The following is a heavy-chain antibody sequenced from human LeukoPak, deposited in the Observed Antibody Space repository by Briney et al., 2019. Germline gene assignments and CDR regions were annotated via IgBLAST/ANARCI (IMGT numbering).Heavy chain of an antibody. CDR1: GYTFTSYA. CDR3: ARGGKVVIASPFDI. Sequence: ASVKVSCKASGYTFTSYAMHWVRQAPGQRLEWMGWINAGNGNTKYSQKFRGRVTITRDTSASTAYMELSSLRSEDTAVYYCARGGKVVIASPFDIWGQGTMVTVSS. CDR2: INAGNGNT. J-gene: IGHJ3*02. V-gene: IGHV1-3*01. D-gene: IGHD2-21*01.